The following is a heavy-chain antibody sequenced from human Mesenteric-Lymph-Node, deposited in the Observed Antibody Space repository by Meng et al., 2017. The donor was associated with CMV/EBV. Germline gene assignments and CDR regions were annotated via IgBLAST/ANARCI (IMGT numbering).Heavy chain of an antibody. CDR2: INAGNGNT. Sequence: ASGYTFTSYAMHWVRQAPGQRLEWMGWINAGNGNTKYSQKFKGRVTITRNTSISTAYMELSSLRSEDTAVYYCAREAHYGSGSYYTYWGQGTLVTVSS. CDR1: GYTFTSYA. D-gene: IGHD3-10*01. J-gene: IGHJ4*02. V-gene: IGHV1-3*01. CDR3: AREAHYGSGSYYTY.